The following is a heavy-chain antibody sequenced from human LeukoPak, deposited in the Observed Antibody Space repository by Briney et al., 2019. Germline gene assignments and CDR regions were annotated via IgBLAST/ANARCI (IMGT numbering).Heavy chain of an antibody. Sequence: SETLSLTCTVSGGYISSYYWSWIRQPPGKGLEWIGYIYYSGSTNYNPSLKSRVTISVDTSKNQFSLKLSSVTAADTAAYYCARDGRGAAGLDYWGQGTLVTVSS. D-gene: IGHD6-13*01. CDR3: ARDGRGAAGLDY. V-gene: IGHV4-59*01. J-gene: IGHJ4*02. CDR1: GGYISSYY. CDR2: IYYSGST.